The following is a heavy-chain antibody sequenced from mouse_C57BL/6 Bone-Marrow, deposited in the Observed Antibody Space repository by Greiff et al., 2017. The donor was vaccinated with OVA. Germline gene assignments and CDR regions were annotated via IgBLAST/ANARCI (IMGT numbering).Heavy chain of an antibody. D-gene: IGHD2-4*01. Sequence: ESGPGILQPSQTLSLTCSFSGFSLSTFGMGVGWIRQPSGKGLEWLAHIWWDDDKYYNPALKSRLTISKDTSKNQVFLKIANVDTADTATYDCARTLYYDYAYYYAMDYWGQGTSVTVSS. V-gene: IGHV8-8*01. CDR2: IWWDDDK. J-gene: IGHJ4*01. CDR3: ARTLYYDYAYYYAMDY. CDR1: GFSLSTFGMG.